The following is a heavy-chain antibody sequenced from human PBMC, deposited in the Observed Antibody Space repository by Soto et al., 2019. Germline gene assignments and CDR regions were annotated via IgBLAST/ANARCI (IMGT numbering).Heavy chain of an antibody. J-gene: IGHJ6*02. D-gene: IGHD2-15*01. CDR3: AKDCSGGSCYSGYYYYGMDV. Sequence: ASVKVSCKASGYTFTSYDINWVRQATGQGLEWMGWMNPNSGNTAYAQKFQGRVTMTRNTSISTAYMELSSLTSEDTAVYYCAKDCSGGSCYSGYYYYGMDVWGQGTTVTVSS. V-gene: IGHV1-8*01. CDR1: GYTFTSYD. CDR2: MNPNSGNT.